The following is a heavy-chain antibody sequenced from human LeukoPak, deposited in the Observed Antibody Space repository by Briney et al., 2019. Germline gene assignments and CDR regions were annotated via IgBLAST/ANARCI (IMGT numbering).Heavy chain of an antibody. CDR3: ASPPYCGGDCYPL. V-gene: IGHV4-34*01. J-gene: IGHJ4*02. CDR2: INHSGST. D-gene: IGHD2-21*02. Sequence: SETLSLTCAVYGGSFSGYYWSWIRQPPGKGLEWIGEINHSGSTNYNPSLKSRVTISVDTSKNQFSLKLSSVTAADTAVYYCASPPYCGGDCYPLWGQGTLVTVSS. CDR1: GGSFSGYY.